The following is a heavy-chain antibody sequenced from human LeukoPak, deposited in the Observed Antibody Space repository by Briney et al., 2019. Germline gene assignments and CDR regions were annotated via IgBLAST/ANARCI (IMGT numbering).Heavy chain of an antibody. D-gene: IGHD4-11*01. CDR1: GYSFTSYW. J-gene: IGHJ6*02. CDR3: ARIATVTTTDYYGMDV. Sequence: GESLKISCKGSGYSFTSYWIGWVRQMPGKGLEWMGIIYPGDSDTRYSPSFQGQVTISADKSISTAYLQWNSLKASDTAMYYCARIATVTTTDYYGMDVWGQGTTVTVSS. V-gene: IGHV5-51*01. CDR2: IYPGDSDT.